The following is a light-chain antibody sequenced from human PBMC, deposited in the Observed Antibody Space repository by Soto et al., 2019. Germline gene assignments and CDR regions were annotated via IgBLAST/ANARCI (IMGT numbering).Light chain of an antibody. V-gene: IGLV1-44*01. Sequence: QSVLTQSPSASGTPGQRVSISCSGSTSNIVTNTVSWYQHVPGTAPKLLIFSNDQRPSAVPGRFSGSKSGTSASLAISGLLSEDEADYCCATWDESLNVVFGGGTKLTVL. J-gene: IGLJ2*01. CDR1: TSNIVTNT. CDR3: ATWDESLNVV. CDR2: SND.